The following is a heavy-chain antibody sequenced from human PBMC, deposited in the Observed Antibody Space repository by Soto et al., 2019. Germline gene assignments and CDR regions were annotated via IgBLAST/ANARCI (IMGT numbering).Heavy chain of an antibody. CDR3: ATEDRSSSLDD. CDR2: IIPFLGIS. J-gene: IGHJ4*02. D-gene: IGHD6-6*01. CDR1: GGTFNTYT. V-gene: IGHV1-69*08. Sequence: QVQLVQSGAELKVAGSSVRVSCTASGGTFNTYTFSWVRQAPGQGLEWMGRIIPFLGISNYALQFQGRIMIAANRSTSTTYLDLTGLTSEDTALYYCATEDRSSSLDDWGQGSLVTVSS.